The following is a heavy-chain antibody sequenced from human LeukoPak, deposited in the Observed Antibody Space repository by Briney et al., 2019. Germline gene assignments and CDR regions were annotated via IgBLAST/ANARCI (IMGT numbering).Heavy chain of an antibody. J-gene: IGHJ6*03. D-gene: IGHD5-24*01. CDR2: ISISSSYI. CDR3: AGSPKLEGYNTGYMVI. V-gene: IGHV3-21*01. CDR1: GFTFSSYS. Sequence: GGSLRLSCAASGFTFSSYSMNWVRQAPGKGLEWVSSISISSSYIYYTVSVKGRFTVSRDNATNSLYLQMQSLKATDTAVCDCAGSPKLEGYNTGYMVIWGTGATVT.